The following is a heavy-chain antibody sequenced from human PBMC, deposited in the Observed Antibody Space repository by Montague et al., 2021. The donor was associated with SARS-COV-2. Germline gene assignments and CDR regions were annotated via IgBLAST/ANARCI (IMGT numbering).Heavy chain of an antibody. CDR1: GFTFSSYA. D-gene: IGHD2-21*02. V-gene: IGHV3-23*01. CDR2: ISGSGGST. CDR3: AKAPYETAYVFDY. J-gene: IGHJ4*02. Sequence: SLRLSCAASGFTFSSYAMTWVRQAPGKGLEWVSSISGSGGSTYYADSXXGRFTISRDNSKNTLSLQTNSLRAEDTAVYYCAKAPYETAYVFDYWGQGTLVTVSS.